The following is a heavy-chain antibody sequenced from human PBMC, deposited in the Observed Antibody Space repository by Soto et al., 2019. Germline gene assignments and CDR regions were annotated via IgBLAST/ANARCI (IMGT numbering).Heavy chain of an antibody. V-gene: IGHV6-1*01. CDR2: TYYRSRWYN. Sequence: SQTLSLTCAISGDSVSSHTAAWNWIRQSPSGGLEWLGRTYYRSRWYNDSAVSVRSRITINPDTTENQFSLHVDFVTPEDPAVYCCAGTTSLQWYYMDFWGRGTTVTVSS. CDR1: GDSVSSHTAA. CDR3: AGTTSLQWYYMDF. J-gene: IGHJ6*03. D-gene: IGHD1-7*01.